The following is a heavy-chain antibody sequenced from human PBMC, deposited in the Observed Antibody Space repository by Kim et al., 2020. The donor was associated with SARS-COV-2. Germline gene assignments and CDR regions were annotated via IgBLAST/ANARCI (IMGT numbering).Heavy chain of an antibody. CDR1: GGSVSSGSYY. Sequence: SETLSLTCTVSGGSVSSGSYYWSWIRQPPGKGLEWIGYIYYSGSNYNPSLKSRVTISVDTSKNQFSLKLSSVTAADTAVYYCARWPGGIFGVVTPTDRDYWGQGTLVTVSS. V-gene: IGHV4-61*01. CDR2: IYYSGS. D-gene: IGHD3-3*01. CDR3: ARWPGGIFGVVTPTDRDY. J-gene: IGHJ4*02.